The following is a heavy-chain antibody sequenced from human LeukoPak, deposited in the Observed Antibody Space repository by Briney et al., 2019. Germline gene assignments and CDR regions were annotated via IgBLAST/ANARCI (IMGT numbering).Heavy chain of an antibody. J-gene: IGHJ6*02. CDR1: GGSFSAYY. V-gene: IGHV4-34*01. D-gene: IGHD1-26*01. CDR3: ASSNSGTYLYGMDV. Sequence: SETLSLTCAVYGGSFSAYYWTWIRQPPGKGPEWIGEINQSGGTNYNPSLKSRVTISVDTARNQISLKLTSVTAADTAVYYCASSNSGTYLYGMDVWGQGTTVTVSS. CDR2: INQSGGT.